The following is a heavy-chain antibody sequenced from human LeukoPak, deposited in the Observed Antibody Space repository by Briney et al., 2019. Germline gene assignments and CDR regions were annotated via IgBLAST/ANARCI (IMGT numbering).Heavy chain of an antibody. CDR1: GFTFSSYA. D-gene: IGHD1-1*01. V-gene: IGHV3-30*01. CDR3: ARDGNGVS. Sequence: GGSLRLSCAASGFTFSSYAMHWVRQAPGKGLEWVAVISYDGSNKYYADSVKGRFTISRDNSKNTLYLQMNSLRAEDTAVYYCARDGNGVSWGQGTLVTVSS. J-gene: IGHJ5*02. CDR2: ISYDGSNK.